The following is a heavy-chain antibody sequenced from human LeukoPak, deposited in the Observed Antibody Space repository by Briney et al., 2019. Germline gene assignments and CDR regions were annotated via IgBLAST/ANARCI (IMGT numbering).Heavy chain of an antibody. CDR3: ARSYYDSSGYYWSYFDY. Sequence: PGGSLRLSCAASGFTFSSYAMTWVRQAPGKGLEWVSTILPGGGDTYYADSVKGRFTISRDTSKNTLYLQMNSLRDEDTAVYYCARSYYDSSGYYWSYFDYWGQGTLVTVSS. CDR1: GFTFSSYA. CDR2: ILPGGGDT. J-gene: IGHJ4*02. D-gene: IGHD3-22*01. V-gene: IGHV3-23*01.